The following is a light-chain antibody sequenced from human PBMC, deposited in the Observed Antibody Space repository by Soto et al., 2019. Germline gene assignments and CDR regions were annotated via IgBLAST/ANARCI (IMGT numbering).Light chain of an antibody. CDR1: SSDVGAYNY. CDR2: DVS. V-gene: IGLV2-14*01. J-gene: IGLJ1*01. CDR3: SSYTSATTYV. Sequence: QSLLTQPSSVYGSPGQSITISCTGTSSDVGAYNYDSWYQQYPGEAPKVIIYDVSHRPAGVSNRFSGSKSGNTASLTISGLQTQDEADYYCSSYTSATTYVFGTGTKVTVL.